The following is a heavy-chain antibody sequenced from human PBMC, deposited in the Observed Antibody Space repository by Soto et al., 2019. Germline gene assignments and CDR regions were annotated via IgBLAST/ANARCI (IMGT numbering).Heavy chain of an antibody. J-gene: IGHJ6*03. CDR2: INPSGGST. CDR1: GYSYNSYY. CDR3: ARSGAVWSGYYPHYYYYMDV. Sequence: ASVKVSCKASGYSYNSYYMHWVRQAPGEGLEWMGIINPSGGSTSYAKKFQSRVTMTRDTSTSTVYMELSSLRSEDTAVYYCARSGAVWSGYYPHYYYYMDVWGKGTTVTVSS. V-gene: IGHV1-46*02. D-gene: IGHD3-3*01.